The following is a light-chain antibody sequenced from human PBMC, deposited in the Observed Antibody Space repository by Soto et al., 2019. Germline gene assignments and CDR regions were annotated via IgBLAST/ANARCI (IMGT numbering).Light chain of an antibody. Sequence: EIVLTQSPATLSLSPGERPTLSCRASQSVSSYLAWFQQKPGQAPRLLIYGAVNRATGIPARFSGSGSGTDFTLTISSLEPEDSAVYYCQQRNVWPPVTFGQGTRLEIK. CDR1: QSVSSY. V-gene: IGKV3-11*01. CDR2: GAV. J-gene: IGKJ5*01. CDR3: QQRNVWPPVT.